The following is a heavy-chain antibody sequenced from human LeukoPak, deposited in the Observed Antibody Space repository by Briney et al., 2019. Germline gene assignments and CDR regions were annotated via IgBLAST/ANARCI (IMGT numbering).Heavy chain of an antibody. D-gene: IGHD3-10*01. Sequence: GESLKISCKGSGYSFTSYWIGWVRQMPGKGLEWMGIIYPGDSDTRYSPSFQGQVTISADKSISTAYLQWSGLKASDTAMYYCAIDTNNYYGSGSFDYWGQGTLVTVSS. J-gene: IGHJ4*02. V-gene: IGHV5-51*01. CDR1: GYSFTSYW. CDR3: AIDTNNYYGSGSFDY. CDR2: IYPGDSDT.